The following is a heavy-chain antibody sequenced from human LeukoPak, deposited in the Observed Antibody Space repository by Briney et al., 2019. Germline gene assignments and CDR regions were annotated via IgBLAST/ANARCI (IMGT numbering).Heavy chain of an antibody. CDR1: GFTFSSYG. CDR2: IWYDGSNK. CDR3: ARESAVYYDSSGYYFDY. Sequence: GGSLRLSCAASGFTFSSYGMHWVRQAPGKGLEWVAVIWYDGSNKYYADSVKGRFTISRDNSKNTLYLQMNSLRAEDTAVYYCARESAVYYDSSGYYFDYWGQGTLVTVSS. J-gene: IGHJ4*02. V-gene: IGHV3-33*01. D-gene: IGHD3-22*01.